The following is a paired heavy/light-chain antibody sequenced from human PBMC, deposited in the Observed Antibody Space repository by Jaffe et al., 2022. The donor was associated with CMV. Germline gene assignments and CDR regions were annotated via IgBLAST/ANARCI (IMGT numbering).Light chain of an antibody. Sequence: QSALTQPASVSGSPGQSITISCTGTSSDVGSYNLVSWYQQHPGKAPKLMIYEVSKRPSGVSNRFSGSKSGNTASLTISGLQAEDEADYYCCSYAGSSTYVVFGGGTKLTVL. CDR2: EVS. J-gene: IGLJ2*01. CDR3: CSYAGSSTYVV. CDR1: SSDVGSYNL. V-gene: IGLV2-23*02.
Heavy chain of an antibody. CDR3: ARVAFFCFDP. CDR2: ISSSGSTI. Sequence: QVQLVESGGGLVKPGGSLRLSCAASGFTFSDYYMSWIRQAPGKGLEWVSYISSSGSTIYYADSVKGRFTISRDNAKNSLYLQMNSLRAEDTAVYYCARVAFFCFDPWGQGTLVTVSS. J-gene: IGHJ5*02. D-gene: IGHD3-3*01. CDR1: GFTFSDYY. V-gene: IGHV3-11*01.